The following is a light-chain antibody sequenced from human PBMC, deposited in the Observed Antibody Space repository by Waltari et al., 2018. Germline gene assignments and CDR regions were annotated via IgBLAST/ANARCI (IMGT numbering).Light chain of an antibody. J-gene: IGLJ3*02. CDR2: YVT. Sequence: QSALTQPRSVSESPGQSVTISCTGTSSDVGGYNYLSWYQHHPGKAPKLIIYYVTKRPSGVPDRFSASKSGNTASLTISGLRAEDEADYYCSSYAGTYTGVFGGGTKLTVL. CDR3: SSYAGTYTGV. CDR1: SSDVGGYNY. V-gene: IGLV2-11*01.